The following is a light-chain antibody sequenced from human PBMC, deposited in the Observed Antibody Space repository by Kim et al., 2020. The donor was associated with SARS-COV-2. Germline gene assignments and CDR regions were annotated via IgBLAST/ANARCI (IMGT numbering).Light chain of an antibody. V-gene: IGLV2-11*01. Sequence: GQSVTISCTGTSSDVGGYNYVSWYQQRPGKAPKLMIYDVSKRPSGVPDRFSGSKSGNTASLTISGLQGEDEADYYCCSYAGSYTEVFGGGTQLTVL. CDR1: SSDVGGYNY. CDR3: CSYAGSYTEV. J-gene: IGLJ2*01. CDR2: DVS.